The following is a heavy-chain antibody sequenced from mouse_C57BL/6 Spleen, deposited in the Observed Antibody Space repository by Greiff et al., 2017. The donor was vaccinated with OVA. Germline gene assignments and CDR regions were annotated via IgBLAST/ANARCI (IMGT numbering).Heavy chain of an antibody. CDR2: IRLKSDNYAT. J-gene: IGHJ1*03. V-gene: IGHV6-3*01. CDR1: GFTFSNYW. Sequence: EVMLVESGGGLVQPGGSMKLSCVASGFTFSNYWMNWVRQSPEKGLEWVAQIRLKSDNYATHYAESVKGRLTISRDDSKSSVYLQMNNLSAEDTGIYYCTITTVVASYFDVWGTGTTVTVSS. CDR3: TITTVVASYFDV. D-gene: IGHD1-1*01.